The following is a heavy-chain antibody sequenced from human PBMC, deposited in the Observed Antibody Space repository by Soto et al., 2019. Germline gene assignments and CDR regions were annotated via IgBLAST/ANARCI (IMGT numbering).Heavy chain of an antibody. CDR1: GGTFSSYT. V-gene: IGHV1-69*08. D-gene: IGHD3-10*01. J-gene: IGHJ4*02. CDR2: IIPILGIA. CDR3: ARDFADPVSGPSGSYYFDD. Sequence: QVQLVQSGAEVKKPGSSVKVSCKASGGTFSSYTISWVRQAPGQGLEWMGRIIPILGIANYAQKFQGRVTISADKYTSTAYMELSSLRSEDTAVYYCARDFADPVSGPSGSYYFDDCGQGTLVTVSS.